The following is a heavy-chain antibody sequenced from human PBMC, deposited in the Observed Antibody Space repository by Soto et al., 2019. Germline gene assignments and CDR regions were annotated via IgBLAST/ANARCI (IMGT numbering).Heavy chain of an antibody. CDR3: ARFTTVDMATXP. D-gene: IGHD5-12*01. J-gene: IGHJ5*02. CDR2: IYYSGST. CDR1: GGSISSSSYY. V-gene: IGHV4-39*01. Sequence: SETLSLTCTVSGGSISSSSYYWGWIRQPPGKGLEWIGSIYYSGSTYYNPSLKSRVTISVDTSKNQFSLKLSSVTAADTAVYYCARFTTVDMATXPWGQGTLVTVSS.